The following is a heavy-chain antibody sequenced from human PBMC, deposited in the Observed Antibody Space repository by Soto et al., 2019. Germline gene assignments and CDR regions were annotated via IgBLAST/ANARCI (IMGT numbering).Heavy chain of an antibody. Sequence: QVQLVQSGAEVKKPGSSVKVSCKASGGTFSSYAISWVRQAPGQGLEWMGGIIPIFGTANYAQKFQGRVTIPTDESTSTAYMELSSLRSEATAVYYCARAPNLYYYDSSGYSYFDYWGQGTLVTVSS. D-gene: IGHD3-22*01. CDR3: ARAPNLYYYDSSGYSYFDY. J-gene: IGHJ4*02. V-gene: IGHV1-69*01. CDR1: GGTFSSYA. CDR2: IIPIFGTA.